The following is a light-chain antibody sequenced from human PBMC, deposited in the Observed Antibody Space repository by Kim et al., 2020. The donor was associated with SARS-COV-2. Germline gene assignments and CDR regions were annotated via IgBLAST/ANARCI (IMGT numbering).Light chain of an antibody. Sequence: AIQLTQSPSSLSASVGDRVAVTCRADQGINSAVAWYQQKAGEAPKLLIYDASNLGSGVPSRFSGSGSGTDFTLTISSLQPEDFAIYFCQQSNSYPLTFAGGTRVEIK. V-gene: IGKV1-13*02. CDR2: DAS. CDR1: QGINSA. CDR3: QQSNSYPLT. J-gene: IGKJ4*01.